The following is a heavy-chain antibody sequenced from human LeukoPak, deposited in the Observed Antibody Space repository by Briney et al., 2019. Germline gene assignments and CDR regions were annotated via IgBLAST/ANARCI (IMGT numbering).Heavy chain of an antibody. CDR1: GGSFSGYY. CDR3: ARELVDRGGLELHGGDYFDY. J-gene: IGHJ4*02. Sequence: SETLSLTCAVYGGSFSGYYWSWIRQPPGKGLEWIGEINHSGSTNYNPSLKSRVTISVDTSKNQFSLQLNSVTPEDTAVYYCARELVDRGGLELHGGDYFDYWGQGTLVTVSS. D-gene: IGHD1-7*01. V-gene: IGHV4-34*01. CDR2: INHSGST.